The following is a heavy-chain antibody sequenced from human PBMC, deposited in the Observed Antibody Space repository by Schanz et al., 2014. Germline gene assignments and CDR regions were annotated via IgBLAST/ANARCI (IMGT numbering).Heavy chain of an antibody. CDR1: GFTVNTNY. D-gene: IGHD6-19*01. CDR2: IDYAGST. V-gene: IGHV3-66*01. CDR3: ASPPISVAGRLADY. J-gene: IGHJ4*02. Sequence: DVQLVDSGGGLVQPGGSLRLSCAVSGFTVNTNYMIWVRQPPGKGLEWVSLIDYAGSTNYADSVKGRMTVSRDTSKNALFLQMNNLRAEDTAVYYCASPPISVAGRLADYWGQGILVAVSS.